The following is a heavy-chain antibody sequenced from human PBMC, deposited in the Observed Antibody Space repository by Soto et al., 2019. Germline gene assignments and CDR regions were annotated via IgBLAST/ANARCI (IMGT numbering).Heavy chain of an antibody. CDR2: ISYDGRNK. V-gene: IGHV3-30*18. D-gene: IGHD3-10*02. J-gene: IGHJ4*02. CDR1: GFNFDRFG. Sequence: GGSQRLSSVASGFNFDRFGMHWVRQAPGKGLEWVAVISYDGRNKYYADSAKGRFTISRDNSQNTLYLQMNSLRPEDTGLYYCAKAVDISVRGVPPSDCWGQGTLVTVSS. CDR3: AKAVDISVRGVPPSDC.